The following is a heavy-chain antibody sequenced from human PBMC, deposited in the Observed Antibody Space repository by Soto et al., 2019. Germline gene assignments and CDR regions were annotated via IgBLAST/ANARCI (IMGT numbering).Heavy chain of an antibody. D-gene: IGHD6-19*01. CDR3: ARAAVAGTQFDY. V-gene: IGHV4-34*01. Sequence: SETLSLTCAVYGGSFSGYYWSWIRQPPGKGLEWIGEINHSGSTNYNPSLKSRVTISVDTPKNQFSLKLSSVTAADTAVYYRARAAVAGTQFDYWGQGTLVTVS. J-gene: IGHJ4*02. CDR1: GGSFSGYY. CDR2: INHSGST.